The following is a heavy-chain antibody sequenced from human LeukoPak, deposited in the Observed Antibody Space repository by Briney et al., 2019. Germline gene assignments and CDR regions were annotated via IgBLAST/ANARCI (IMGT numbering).Heavy chain of an antibody. V-gene: IGHV3-23*01. CDR2: ISGSGGMT. J-gene: IGHJ6*04. D-gene: IGHD3-10*01. CDR1: GFTFSSFA. CDR3: AKPPPVTMVRGVPRDV. Sequence: GGSLRLSCAASGFTFSSFAMSWVRQAPGKGLERVSGISGSGGMTYYADSVKGRLTISRDNSKNTLYLQMNSLRAEDTAVYYCAKPPPVTMVRGVPRDVWGKGTTVTVSS.